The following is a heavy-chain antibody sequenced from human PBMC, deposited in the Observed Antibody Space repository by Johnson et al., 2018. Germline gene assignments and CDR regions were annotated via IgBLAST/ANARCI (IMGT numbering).Heavy chain of an antibody. V-gene: IGHV1-18*01. CDR2: ISVYDGKT. CDR1: GYTFTNYG. D-gene: IGHD3-3*01. J-gene: IGHJ6*02. Sequence: QVQLVQSGAEVRKPGASVKVSCEASGYTFTNYGLSWVRQAPGQGLEWVGWISVYDGKTDLAQKFQGRVTMTTDTSTDTAYLALRSLRSDDTAVYYCARNFGSGSPDWYFYGMDVWGQGTTVTVSS. CDR3: ARNFGSGSPDWYFYGMDV.